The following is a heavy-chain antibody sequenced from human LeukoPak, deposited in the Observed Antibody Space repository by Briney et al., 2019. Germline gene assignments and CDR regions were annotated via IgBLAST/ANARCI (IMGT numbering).Heavy chain of an antibody. J-gene: IGHJ4*02. CDR3: TRHLDGIAAYDY. CDR1: GFTFSTSA. CDR2: IGSKAFDYAT. Sequence: GGSLRLSCAASGFTFSTSALGWVRQAPGKGLEWVGRIGSKAFDYATVYAASVEGRFTISRDDSKHTAFLQMNSLKTEDTAVYYCTRHLDGIAAYDYWGQGSLVTVSS. V-gene: IGHV3-73*01. D-gene: IGHD6-13*01.